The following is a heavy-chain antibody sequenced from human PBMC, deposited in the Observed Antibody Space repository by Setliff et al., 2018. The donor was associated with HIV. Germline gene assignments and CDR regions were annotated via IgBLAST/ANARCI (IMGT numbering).Heavy chain of an antibody. CDR3: ARDGLLVAGIRFDY. Sequence: SVKVSCKISGGTFSSFALSWVRQAPGQGLEWMGGIIPIFGTTNYAQKFQGRVTITADESTGTAYMDLSSLRSEDTAVYYCARDGLLVAGIRFDYWGQGTLVTV. V-gene: IGHV1-69*13. D-gene: IGHD6-19*01. CDR2: IIPIFGTT. J-gene: IGHJ4*02. CDR1: GGTFSSFA.